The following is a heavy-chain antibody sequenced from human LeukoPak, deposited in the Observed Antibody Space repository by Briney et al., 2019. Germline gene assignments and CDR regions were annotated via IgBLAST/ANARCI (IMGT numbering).Heavy chain of an antibody. CDR3: ARGERGYSGYEPIGY. CDR2: ISSSVRTI. Sequence: GGSLRLSCAASRFTSSSYEMNWVRHAPGAGRGWVSYISSSVRTINYTESVKGRFTISRDKAKNALYLKMNSLRAEDTAVYYCARGERGYSGYEPIGYWGQGTLVTVSS. D-gene: IGHD5-12*01. V-gene: IGHV3-48*03. CDR1: RFTSSSYE. J-gene: IGHJ4*02.